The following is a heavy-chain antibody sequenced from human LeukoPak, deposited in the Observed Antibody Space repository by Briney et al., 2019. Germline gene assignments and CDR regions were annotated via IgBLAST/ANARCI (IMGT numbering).Heavy chain of an antibody. J-gene: IGHJ4*02. CDR2: IYYSGST. CDR3: ARGRDGYIFDY. D-gene: IGHD5-24*01. V-gene: IGHV4-59*01. Sequence: SETLSLTCTVSGGSISSYYWSWIRQPPGKGLEWIGYIYYSGSTNYNPSLKSRVTISVDTSKNQLSLKLSSVTAADTAVYYCARGRDGYIFDYWGQGTLVTVSS. CDR1: GGSISSYY.